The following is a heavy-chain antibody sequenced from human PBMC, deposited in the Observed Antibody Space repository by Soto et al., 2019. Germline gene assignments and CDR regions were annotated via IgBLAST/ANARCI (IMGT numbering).Heavy chain of an antibody. V-gene: IGHV3-30*18. D-gene: IGHD6-25*01. J-gene: IGHJ4*02. CDR3: AKYYEAAAAYEIWGYFDY. CDR2: ISYDGSNK. CDR1: GFTFSSYG. Sequence: PGGSLRLSCAASGFTFSSYGMHWVRQAPGKGLVLLSVISYDGSNKYYADSVKGRFTISRDNSKIMLYLQMNSLRAEDTAVYYCAKYYEAAAAYEIWGYFDYWGQGTLVTVSS.